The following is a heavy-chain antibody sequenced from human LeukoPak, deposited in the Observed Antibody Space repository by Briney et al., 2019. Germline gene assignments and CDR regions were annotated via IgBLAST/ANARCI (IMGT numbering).Heavy chain of an antibody. D-gene: IGHD1-26*01. V-gene: IGHV1-69*06. CDR2: IIPIFGTA. Sequence: SVKVSCKASGGTFSSYAISWVRQAPGQGLEWMGGIIPIFGTANYVQKFQGRVTITADKSTSTAYMELSSLRSEDTAVYYCARARWELLRGPFYFDYWGQGTLVTVSS. CDR1: GGTFSSYA. J-gene: IGHJ4*02. CDR3: ARARWELLRGPFYFDY.